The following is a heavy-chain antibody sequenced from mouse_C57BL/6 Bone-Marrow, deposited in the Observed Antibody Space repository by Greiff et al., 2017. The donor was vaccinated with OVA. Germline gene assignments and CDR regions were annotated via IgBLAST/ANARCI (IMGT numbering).Heavy chain of an antibody. CDR3: SSEAF. CDR2: IYPGDGDT. J-gene: IGHJ3*01. CDR1: GYAFSNYW. Sequence: VQLQQSGAELVQPGASVKISCKASGYAFSNYWMNWVKQRPGQGVEWIGQIYPGDGDTNYNGKFKGKATLTADKSSSTAYMQLSSQNAEDSAVYFCSSEAFWGQGTLVTVSA. V-gene: IGHV1-80*01.